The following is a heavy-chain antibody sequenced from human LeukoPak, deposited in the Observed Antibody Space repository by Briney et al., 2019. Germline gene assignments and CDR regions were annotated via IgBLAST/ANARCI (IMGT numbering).Heavy chain of an antibody. V-gene: IGHV3-30*18. J-gene: IGHJ4*02. CDR1: GFTFSSYG. CDR3: AKDSGFTVATDY. D-gene: IGHD4-17*01. Sequence: GGSLRLSCAASGFTFSSYGMHWVRQAPGKGLEWEAVISYDGSNKYYADSVKGRFTISRDNSKNTLYLQMNSLRAEDTAVYYCAKDSGFTVATDYWGQGTLVTVSS. CDR2: ISYDGSNK.